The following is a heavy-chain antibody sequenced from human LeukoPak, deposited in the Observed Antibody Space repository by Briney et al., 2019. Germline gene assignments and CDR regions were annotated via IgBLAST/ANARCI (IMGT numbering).Heavy chain of an antibody. CDR1: ADSLSSGGHY. V-gene: IGHV4-31*03. D-gene: IGHD3-10*01. Sequence: PSETLSLTCTVSADSLSSGGHYWAWIRQFPGKGLESIGFIHHSGRSRHNPSLKDRVAISIDTSRKQFALKLSSVTAADTAMYYCARGGNRFGGFYFDYWGQGIQVIVSS. J-gene: IGHJ4*02. CDR2: IHHSGRS. CDR3: ARGGNRFGGFYFDY.